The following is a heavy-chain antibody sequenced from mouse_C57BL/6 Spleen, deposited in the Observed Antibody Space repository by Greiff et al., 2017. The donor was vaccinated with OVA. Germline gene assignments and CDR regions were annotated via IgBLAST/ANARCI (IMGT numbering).Heavy chain of an antibody. J-gene: IGHJ2*01. CDR1: GYTFTDYE. CDR2: IDPETGGT. CDR3: TRSGFDY. V-gene: IGHV1-15*01. D-gene: IGHD4-1*01. Sequence: QVQLQQSGAELVRPGASVTLSCKASGYTFTDYEMHWVKLTPVHGLEWIGAIDPETGGTAYNQKFKGKAILTADKSSSTAYMELRSLTSEDSAVYYCTRSGFDYWGQGTTLTVSS.